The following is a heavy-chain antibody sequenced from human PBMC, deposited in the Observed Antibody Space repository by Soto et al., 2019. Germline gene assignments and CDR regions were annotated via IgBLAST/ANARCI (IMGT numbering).Heavy chain of an antibody. D-gene: IGHD3-9*01. Sequence: EVQLVESGGGLVQPGGSLRISCAASGLTVSTNYMSWVRQAPGKGLEWVSIIYYGGTTYHADSVKGRFTISRDDSKNSLYLQMHSLRAEDTAVYYCARDYDTSRGDWAYYGIDVWGQGTTVTVSS. CDR1: GLTVSTNY. V-gene: IGHV3-66*01. J-gene: IGHJ6*02. CDR3: ARDYDTSRGDWAYYGIDV. CDR2: IYYGGTT.